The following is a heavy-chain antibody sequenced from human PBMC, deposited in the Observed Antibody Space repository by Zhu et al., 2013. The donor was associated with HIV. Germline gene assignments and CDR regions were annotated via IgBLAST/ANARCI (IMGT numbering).Heavy chain of an antibody. CDR3: AKDWAPFDP. J-gene: IGHJ5*02. CDR1: GFTFSSYA. V-gene: IGHV3-23*01. Sequence: EVQLLESGGGLVQPGGSLRLSCAASGFTFSSYAMSWVRQAPGKGLEWVSSVSASGSSTYYADSVKGRFTISRDNSKNTLYLQMNSLRAEDTALYYCAKDWAPFDPWGQGTLVTVSS. CDR2: VSASGSST. D-gene: IGHD7-27*01.